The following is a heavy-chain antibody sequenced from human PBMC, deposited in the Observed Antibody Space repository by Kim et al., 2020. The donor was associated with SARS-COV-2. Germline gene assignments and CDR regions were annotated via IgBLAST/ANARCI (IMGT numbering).Heavy chain of an antibody. CDR2: INHSGST. Sequence: SETLSLTCAVYGGSFSGYYWSWIRQPPGKGLEWIGEINHSGSTNYNPSLKSRVTISVDTSKNQFSLKLRSVTAADTAVYYCARGSEGVTMIVVVKPNYYYALDVWGQGTTVTVSS. J-gene: IGHJ6*02. V-gene: IGHV4-34*01. CDR1: GGSFSGYY. D-gene: IGHD3-22*01. CDR3: ARGSEGVTMIVVVKPNYYYALDV.